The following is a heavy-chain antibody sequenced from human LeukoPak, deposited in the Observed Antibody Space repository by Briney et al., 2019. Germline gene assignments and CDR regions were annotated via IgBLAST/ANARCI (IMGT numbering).Heavy chain of an antibody. CDR2: IKQDGSEK. V-gene: IGHV3-7*01. D-gene: IGHD2-15*01. CDR3: ASTHSVYCSGGSCYSGY. J-gene: IGHJ4*02. CDR1: GFTFSSYW. Sequence: GGSLRLSCAASGFTFSSYWMSWVRQAPGKGLEWVANIKQDGSEKYYVDSVKGRFTISRDNAKNSLYLQMNSLRAEDTAVYYCASTHSVYCSGGSCYSGYWGQGTLVTVSS.